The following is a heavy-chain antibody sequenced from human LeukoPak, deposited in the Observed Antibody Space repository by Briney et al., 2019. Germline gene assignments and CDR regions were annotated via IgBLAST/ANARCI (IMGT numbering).Heavy chain of an antibody. CDR2: IGDTT. J-gene: IGHJ4*02. D-gene: IGHD1-26*01. Sequence: PGGSLRLSWAASGFTFSRYAMSWVRQAAGRGLEWVSAIGDTTYYAESVKARYIISRDNSNNTLYLQINNMRPDDAAIYYCAKECGSVGANSSDSWGQGTLVTVSS. CDR3: AKECGSVGANSSDS. CDR1: GFTFSRYA. V-gene: IGHV3-23*01.